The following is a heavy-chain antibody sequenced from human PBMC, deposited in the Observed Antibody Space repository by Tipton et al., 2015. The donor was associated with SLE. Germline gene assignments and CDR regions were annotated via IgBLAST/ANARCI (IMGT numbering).Heavy chain of an antibody. D-gene: IGHD2-2*01. CDR3: ASRPSGLPAPAFI. CDR1: GYSISSGYY. V-gene: IGHV4-38-2*01. Sequence: TLSLTCAVSGYSISSGYYLGWIRQPPGKGLEWIGSIYHSGSTHYNPSLKIRVTISLNTPTNQFSLNRTSLTASGTAMYHCASRPSGLPAPAFIWGQGTMVTVSS. CDR2: IYHSGST. J-gene: IGHJ3*02.